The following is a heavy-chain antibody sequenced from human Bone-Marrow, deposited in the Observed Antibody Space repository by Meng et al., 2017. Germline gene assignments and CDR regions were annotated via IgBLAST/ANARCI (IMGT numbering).Heavy chain of an antibody. V-gene: IGHV4-4*07. CDR2: IYTSGST. CDR3: ARAGGVAVAGIFLGFDP. Sequence: QVHAQESGPGRAKPSEAPSLPCTVSGGSISSYYWSWIRQPAGKGLEWIGRIYTSGSTNYNPSLKSRVTMSVDTSKNQFSLKLSSVTAADTAVYYCARAGGVAVAGIFLGFDPWGQGTLVTVSS. CDR1: GGSISSYY. J-gene: IGHJ5*02. D-gene: IGHD6-19*01.